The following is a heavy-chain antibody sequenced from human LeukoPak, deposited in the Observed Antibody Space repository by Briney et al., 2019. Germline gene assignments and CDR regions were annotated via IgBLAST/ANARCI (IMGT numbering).Heavy chain of an antibody. CDR3: ARAESGWYNDY. CDR2: IYYSGST. CDR1: GGSISSSSYY. D-gene: IGHD6-19*01. J-gene: IGHJ4*02. V-gene: IGHV4-39*07. Sequence: SETLSLTCTVSGGSISSSSYYWGWIRQPPGKGLEWIRSIYYSGSTYYNPSLKSRVTISVDTSKNQFSLKLSSVTAADTAVYYCARAESGWYNDYWGQGTLVTVSP.